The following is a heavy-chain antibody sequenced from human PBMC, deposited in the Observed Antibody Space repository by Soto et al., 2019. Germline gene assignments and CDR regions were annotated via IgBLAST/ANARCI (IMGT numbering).Heavy chain of an antibody. V-gene: IGHV1-69*13. Sequence: SVKVSCKASGGTFSSYAISWVLQAPGQGLEWMGGIIPIFGTANYAQKFQGRVTITADESTSTAYMELSSLRSEGTTVYYCASYSGSYFSDAFDIWGQGTMVTVSS. CDR1: GGTFSSYA. CDR2: IIPIFGTA. J-gene: IGHJ3*02. D-gene: IGHD1-26*01. CDR3: ASYSGSYFSDAFDI.